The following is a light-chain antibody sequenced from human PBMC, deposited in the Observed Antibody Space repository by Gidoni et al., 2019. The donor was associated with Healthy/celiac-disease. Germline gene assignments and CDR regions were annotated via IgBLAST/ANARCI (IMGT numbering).Light chain of an antibody. J-gene: IGKJ4*01. CDR3: QQLNSYPQTT. CDR2: AAS. V-gene: IGKV1-9*01. Sequence: DIQLTQSPSFLSASVGDRVTIPCRASQGISSYLAWYQQKPGKAPKLLIYAASTLQSGVPSRFSGSGSGTEFTLTISSLQPEDFATYYCQQLNSYPQTTFXGXTKVEIK. CDR1: QGISSY.